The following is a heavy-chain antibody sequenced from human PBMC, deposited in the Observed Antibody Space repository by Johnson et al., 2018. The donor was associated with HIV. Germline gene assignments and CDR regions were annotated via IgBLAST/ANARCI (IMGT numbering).Heavy chain of an antibody. D-gene: IGHD1-26*01. V-gene: IGHV3-20*04. J-gene: IGHJ3*02. Sequence: VQLVESGGGLVKPGGSLRLSCAASGFTFDDYGMSWVRQGPGKGLEWVSGINWNGGSTGYADSVKGRFTISRDNAKNSLYLQMNSLRAEDTALYYCARGAVGGTTYAFDIWGQGTMVTVSS. CDR1: GFTFDDYG. CDR3: ARGAVGGTTYAFDI. CDR2: INWNGGST.